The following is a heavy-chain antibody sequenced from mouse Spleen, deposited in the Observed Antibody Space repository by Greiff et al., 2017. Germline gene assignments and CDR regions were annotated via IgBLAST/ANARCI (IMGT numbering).Heavy chain of an antibody. Sequence: DSGPGLVKPSQSLSLTCSVTGYSITSGYYWNWIRQFPGNKLEWMGYISYDGSNNYNPSLKNRISITRDTSKNQFFLKLNSVTTEDTATYYCARGYGNYDAMDYWGQGTSVTVSS. D-gene: IGHD2-1*01. CDR1: GYSITSGYY. CDR2: ISYDGSN. J-gene: IGHJ4*01. V-gene: IGHV3-6*01. CDR3: ARGYGNYDAMDY.